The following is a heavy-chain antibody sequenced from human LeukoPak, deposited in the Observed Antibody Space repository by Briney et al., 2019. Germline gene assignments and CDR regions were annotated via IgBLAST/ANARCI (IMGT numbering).Heavy chain of an antibody. J-gene: IGHJ4*02. CDR2: ISYDGSNK. V-gene: IGHV3-30*18. D-gene: IGHD6-19*01. CDR1: GFTFSSYG. CDR3: AKTTVGYSSGRYPGWPADC. Sequence: PGRSLRLSCAASGFTFSSYGMHWVRQAPGKGLEWVAVISYDGSNKYYADSVKGRFTISRDNSKNTLYLQMNSLRAEDTAVYYCAKTTVGYSSGRYPGWPADCWGQGTLVTVSS.